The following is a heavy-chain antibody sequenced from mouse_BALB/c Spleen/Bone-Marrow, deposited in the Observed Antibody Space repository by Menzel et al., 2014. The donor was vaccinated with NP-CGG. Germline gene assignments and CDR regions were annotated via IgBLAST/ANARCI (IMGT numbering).Heavy chain of an antibody. CDR2: ISSGSSTV. J-gene: IGHJ2*01. V-gene: IGHV5-17*02. Sequence: EVKLMESGGGLVQPGGSRKLSCAASGFTFSSFGMHWVRQAPEKGLEWVAYISSGSSTVYYADKVMGRFTLSRDNPKNTLFLQMTSLRSEDTAMYYCARSGSSSGYFDYWSQGTTLTVSS. CDR1: GFTFSSFG. D-gene: IGHD1-1*01. CDR3: ARSGSSSGYFDY.